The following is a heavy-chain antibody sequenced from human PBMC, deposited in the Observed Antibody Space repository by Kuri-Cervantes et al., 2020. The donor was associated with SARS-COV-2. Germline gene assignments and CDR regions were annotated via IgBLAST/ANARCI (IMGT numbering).Heavy chain of an antibody. CDR1: GFTFSSYA. J-gene: IGHJ6*02. CDR3: ASGGPYYDFWSGLTYYYYYGMDV. D-gene: IGHD3-3*01. CDR2: INSDGSST. Sequence: GGSLRLSCAASGFTFSSYAMSWVRQAPGKGLVWVSRINSDGSSTSYADSVKGRFTISRDNAKNTLYLQMNSLRTEDTAVYYCASGGPYYDFWSGLTYYYYYGMDVWGQGTTVTVSS. V-gene: IGHV3-74*01.